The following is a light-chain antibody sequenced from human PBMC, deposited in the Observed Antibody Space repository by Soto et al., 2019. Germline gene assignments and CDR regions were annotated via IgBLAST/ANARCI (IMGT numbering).Light chain of an antibody. CDR2: WAS. Sequence: DIVMTQSPDSLAVSLGERATFNCKSSQTLPRSNDRNYLAWYQQRPGQPPKLLFYWASTREAGVPDRFSGSGSGTDFTLTISSLQPEDVAIYFCQQYFVTPLTFGGGTKVEIK. CDR3: QQYFVTPLT. CDR1: QTLPRSNDRNY. V-gene: IGKV4-1*01. J-gene: IGKJ4*01.